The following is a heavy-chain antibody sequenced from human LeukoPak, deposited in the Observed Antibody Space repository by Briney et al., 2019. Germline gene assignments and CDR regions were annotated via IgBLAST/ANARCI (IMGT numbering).Heavy chain of an antibody. CDR2: IIPILGIA. D-gene: IGHD4-17*01. CDR3: ARDDGDYSKFDY. J-gene: IGHJ4*02. V-gene: IGHV1-69*04. CDR1: GGTFSSYA. Sequence: ASVKVSCKASGGTFSSYAISWVRQAPGQGLEWMGRIIPILGIANYAQKFQGRVTITADKSTSTAYMELSSLRSEDTAVYYCARDDGDYSKFDYWGQGTLVTVSS.